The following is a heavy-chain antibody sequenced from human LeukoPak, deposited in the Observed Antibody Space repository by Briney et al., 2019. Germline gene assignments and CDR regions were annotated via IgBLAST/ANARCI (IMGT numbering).Heavy chain of an antibody. Sequence: SETLSLTCTVSGYSISTGYYWSWIRQPPGKGLEWIGYIYYSGSTNYNPSLKSRVTISVDTSKNQFSLKLSSVTAADTAVYYCARERWLRYDAFDIWGQGTMVTVSS. CDR1: GYSISTGYY. D-gene: IGHD5-12*01. J-gene: IGHJ3*02. V-gene: IGHV4-61*01. CDR2: IYYSGST. CDR3: ARERWLRYDAFDI.